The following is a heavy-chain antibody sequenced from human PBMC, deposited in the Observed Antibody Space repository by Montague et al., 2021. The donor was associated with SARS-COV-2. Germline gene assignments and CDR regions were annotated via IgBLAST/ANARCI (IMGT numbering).Heavy chain of an antibody. CDR2: IYYSGST. Sequence: SETRSLTCTVSGGSISSYYWSWIRQPPGKGLEWIGYIYYSGSTNXNPSLKSRVTISVDTSKNQFSLKLSSVTAADTAVYYCASQEVDTAMDRNYYYYGMDVWGQGTTGTVSS. D-gene: IGHD5-18*01. CDR3: ASQEVDTAMDRNYYYYGMDV. J-gene: IGHJ6*02. V-gene: IGHV4-59*01. CDR1: GGSISSYY.